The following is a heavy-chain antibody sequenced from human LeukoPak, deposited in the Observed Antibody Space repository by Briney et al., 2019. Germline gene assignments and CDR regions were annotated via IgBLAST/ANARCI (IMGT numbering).Heavy chain of an antibody. J-gene: IGHJ4*02. CDR1: GGSITSTNY. CDR2: VNLQGST. CDR3: ARGSEQWLTYSDY. D-gene: IGHD6-19*01. Sequence: PSETLSLTCGVSGGSITSTNYWTWVRQPPGKGLEWIGEVNLQGSTNYNPSLMGRVAISVDMSENHISLQLTSVTAADTAVYYCARGSEQWLTYSDYWGQGTLVTVSS. V-gene: IGHV4-4*02.